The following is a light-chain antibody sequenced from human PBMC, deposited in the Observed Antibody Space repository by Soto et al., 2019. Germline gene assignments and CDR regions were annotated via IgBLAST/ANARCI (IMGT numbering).Light chain of an antibody. V-gene: IGKV3-15*01. Sequence: DIVMTPSPATLSVSNGDRDTLPCRSRQSVGSNLARYQQKPGQAPPLLLYATSTRATGTPARFSGSGSGTAFTPTTSSLQSADFAVYYCQQHNDWRRGTFGTGTQVDIK. CDR2: ATS. J-gene: IGKJ5*01. CDR3: QQHNDWRRGT. CDR1: QSVGSN.